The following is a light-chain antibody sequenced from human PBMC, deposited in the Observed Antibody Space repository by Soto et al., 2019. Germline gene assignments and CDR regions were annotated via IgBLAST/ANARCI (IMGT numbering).Light chain of an antibody. Sequence: EIVLTQSPDTLSLSPWERATLSFMASQSVSSFFAWYQQKPGQAPRLLIYDASNRATGIPARFSGSGSGTEFILTISSLQSEDFEIYYCQQYNNWPITFGQGTRLEIK. CDR1: QSVSSF. V-gene: IGKV3-11*01. CDR2: DAS. CDR3: QQYNNWPIT. J-gene: IGKJ5*01.